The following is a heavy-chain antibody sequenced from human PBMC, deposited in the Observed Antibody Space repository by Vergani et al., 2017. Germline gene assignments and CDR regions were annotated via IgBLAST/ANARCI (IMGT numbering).Heavy chain of an antibody. CDR3: AIIIYDFWSGYYKGYIDY. J-gene: IGHJ4*02. Sequence: QLQLQESGPGLVKPSETLSLTCTVSGGSISSSSYYWGWIRQPPGKGLEWIGMIYYSVITYYNPTLKCRVTKSVDTSKNQFSLKLGSLTAADTAVYYFAIIIYDFWSGYYKGYIDYWGQGTLVTVSS. CDR1: GGSISSSSYY. V-gene: IGHV4-39*01. CDR2: IYYSVIT. D-gene: IGHD3-3*01.